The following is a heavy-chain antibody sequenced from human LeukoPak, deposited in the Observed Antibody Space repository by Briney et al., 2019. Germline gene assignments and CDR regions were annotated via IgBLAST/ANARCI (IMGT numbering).Heavy chain of an antibody. V-gene: IGHV1-2*02. Sequence: GASVKVSCKASGYTFTGYYMHWVRQAPGQGLEWRGWINPNSGGTNYAQKFQGRVTMTRDTSISTAYMELSRLRSDDTAVYYCARDIVVVPGDNWFDPWGQGTLVTVSS. CDR3: ARDIVVVPGDNWFDP. J-gene: IGHJ5*02. CDR1: GYTFTGYY. CDR2: INPNSGGT. D-gene: IGHD2-2*01.